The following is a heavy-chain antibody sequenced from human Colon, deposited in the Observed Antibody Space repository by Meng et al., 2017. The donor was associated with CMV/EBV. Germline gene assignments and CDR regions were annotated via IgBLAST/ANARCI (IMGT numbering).Heavy chain of an antibody. Sequence: GESLKISCAASGFIFSNYAMDWVRQASGTGLEWVSAISAGRDVTDYADSVKCRFTISRDNSRNTLYLQMNRLRAEDTAVYYCAKSKDRAVGVGPHPTDYWGQGTLVTVSS. CDR1: GFIFSNYA. CDR2: ISAGRDVT. D-gene: IGHD3-3*01. CDR3: AKSKDRAVGVGPHPTDY. V-gene: IGHV3-23*01. J-gene: IGHJ4*02.